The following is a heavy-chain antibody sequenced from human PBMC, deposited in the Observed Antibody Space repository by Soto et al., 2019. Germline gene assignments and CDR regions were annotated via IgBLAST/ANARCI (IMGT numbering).Heavy chain of an antibody. D-gene: IGHD5-18*01. CDR2: ISGYNGRT. J-gene: IGHJ3*01. CDR3: AREGYSSGFDPFDF. V-gene: IGHV1-18*01. CDR1: GYNFRNFG. Sequence: ASVKVSCKASGYNFRNFGITWVRQASGLGLEWLGWISGYNGRTSSARNFRDRVVLTTDTATNTAYMELRSLTSDDTAIYYWAREGYSSGFDPFDFWGKGTKVTVSS.